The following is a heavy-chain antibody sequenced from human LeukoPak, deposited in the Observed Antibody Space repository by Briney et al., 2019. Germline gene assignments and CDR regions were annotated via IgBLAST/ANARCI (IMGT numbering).Heavy chain of an antibody. CDR3: AGGYNFAS. Sequence: PGTSLRLSCAAAGFPFSTYGMHWVRQAPGKGLEWVAVIWSDGSNKYYADSVRGRFTISRDNPKNTLYLQMNSLRAEDTAAYYCAGGYNFASWGQGTLVTVSS. CDR2: IWSDGSNK. V-gene: IGHV3-33*01. CDR1: GFPFSTYG. J-gene: IGHJ4*02. D-gene: IGHD6-13*01.